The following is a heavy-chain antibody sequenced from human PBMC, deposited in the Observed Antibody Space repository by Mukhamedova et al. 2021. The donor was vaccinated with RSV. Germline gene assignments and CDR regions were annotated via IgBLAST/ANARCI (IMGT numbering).Heavy chain of an antibody. CDR2: IYTGGST. CDR3: ARDGGRAAFVEGLSLGY. Sequence: VRQAPGKGLEWVAVIYTGGSTYYADSVKGRFTVSRDNSKNTSYLQMNSLRAEDTAVYYCARDGGRAAFVEGLSLGYWGQGTLVT. D-gene: IGHD3-3*02. J-gene: IGHJ4*02. V-gene: IGHV3-53*01.